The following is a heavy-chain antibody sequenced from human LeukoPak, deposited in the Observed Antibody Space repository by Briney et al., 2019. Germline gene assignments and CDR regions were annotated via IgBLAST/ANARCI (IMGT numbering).Heavy chain of an antibody. CDR3: AHPSAVGV. CDR2: INHNGNVN. CDR1: GFTFSSYW. J-gene: IGHJ6*02. V-gene: IGHV3-7*03. Sequence: GGSLRLSCAASGFTFSSYWMNWARQAPGKGLEWVASINHNGNVNYYVDSVKGRFTISRDNSKNTLYLQMNSLRVDDTAVYYCAHPSAVGVWGQGTTVTVS.